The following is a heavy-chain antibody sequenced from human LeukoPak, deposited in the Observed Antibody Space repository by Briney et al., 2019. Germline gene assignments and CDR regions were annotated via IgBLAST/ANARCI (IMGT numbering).Heavy chain of an antibody. D-gene: IGHD3-3*01. J-gene: IGHJ5*02. CDR3: ARDPFTIFGVVINWFDP. CDR2: IYYSGST. CDR1: GGSISSYY. V-gene: IGHV4-59*01. Sequence: SETLSLTCTVSGGSISSYYWSWIRQPPGKGLGWVGYIYYSGSTNYNPSLKSRVTISVDTSKNQFSLKLSSVTAADTAVYYCARDPFTIFGVVINWFDPWGQGTLVTVSS.